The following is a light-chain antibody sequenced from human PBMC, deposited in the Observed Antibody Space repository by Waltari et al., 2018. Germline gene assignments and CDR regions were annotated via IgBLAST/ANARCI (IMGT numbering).Light chain of an antibody. Sequence: DILMTQSPSSLSASVGDRVTITCRASQSISNCLNWYQQKPGKAPNLLIYAASSLETGVPSRFGGSGSGTDFTLTISSLQPDDFGTYYCQQSYNTPPVTFGPWTKVDIK. CDR1: QSISNC. V-gene: IGKV1-39*01. CDR3: QQSYNTPPVT. J-gene: IGKJ1*01. CDR2: AAS.